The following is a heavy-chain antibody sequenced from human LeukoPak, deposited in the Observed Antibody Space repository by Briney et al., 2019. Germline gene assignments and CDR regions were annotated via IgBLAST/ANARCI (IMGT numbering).Heavy chain of an antibody. CDR3: ARGLLYSSSWYPNWFDP. J-gene: IGHJ5*02. CDR1: GYTFTSYY. Sequence: GASVKVSCKASGYTFTSYYVHWVRQAPGQGLEWMGIINPSGGSTSYAQKFQGRVTMTRDMSTSTVYMELSSLRSEDTAVYYCARGLLYSSSWYPNWFDPWGQGTLVTVSS. CDR2: INPSGGST. D-gene: IGHD6-13*01. V-gene: IGHV1-46*01.